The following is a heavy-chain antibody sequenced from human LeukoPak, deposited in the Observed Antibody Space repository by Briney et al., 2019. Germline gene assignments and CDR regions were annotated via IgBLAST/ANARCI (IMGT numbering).Heavy chain of an antibody. CDR2: IKSRSDGGTT. CDR1: GFSFSTAW. J-gene: IGHJ4*02. Sequence: GGSLRLSCEGSGFSFSTAWMSWVRQAPGKGLEWVGRIKSRSDGGTTDYTAPVKGRFTISRDDSKNTQYLQMNSLKTEDTAVYYCTTYYGGNGGYWGQGTLVTVSS. CDR3: TTYYGGNGGY. D-gene: IGHD4-23*01. V-gene: IGHV3-15*01.